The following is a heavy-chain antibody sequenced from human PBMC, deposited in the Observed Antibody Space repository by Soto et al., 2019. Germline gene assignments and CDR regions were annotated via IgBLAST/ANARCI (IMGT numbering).Heavy chain of an antibody. V-gene: IGHV1-2*04. CDR1: GYTFTGYY. CDR3: ARGDEVGATPYYYYYGMDV. J-gene: IGHJ6*02. CDR2: INPNSGGT. D-gene: IGHD1-26*01. Sequence: GASVKVSCKASGYTFTGYYMHWVRQAPGQGLEWMGWINPNSGGTNYAQKFQGWVTMTRDTSISTAYMELSRLRSDDTAVYYCARGDEVGATPYYYYYGMDVWGQGTTVTVSS.